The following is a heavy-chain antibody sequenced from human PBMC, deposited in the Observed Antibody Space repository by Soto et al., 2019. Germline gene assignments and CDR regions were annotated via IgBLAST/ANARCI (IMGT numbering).Heavy chain of an antibody. J-gene: IGHJ4*02. CDR2: ISGSGGST. V-gene: IGHV3-23*01. CDR3: AKWDTAMVTGYFDY. Sequence: WGSLRLSCAASGFTFISYAMSLFGHSAGKGLEWVSAISGSGGSTYYADSVKGRFTISRDNSKNTLYLQMNSLRAEDTAVYYCAKWDTAMVTGYFDYWGQGTLVTVSS. CDR1: GFTFISYA. D-gene: IGHD5-18*01.